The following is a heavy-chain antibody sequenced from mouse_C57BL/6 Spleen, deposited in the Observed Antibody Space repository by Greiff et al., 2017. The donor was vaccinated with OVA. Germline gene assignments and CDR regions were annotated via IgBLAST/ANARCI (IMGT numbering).Heavy chain of an antibody. D-gene: IGHD1-1*01. V-gene: IGHV5-17*01. CDR3: ARKYGSYWYFDV. J-gene: IGHJ1*03. CDR1: GFTFSDYG. Sequence: EVKLVESGGGLVKPGGSLKLSCAASGFTFSDYGMHWVRQAPEKGLEWVAYISSGSSTIYYADTVKGRFTISRDNAKNTLFLQITCLRSEDTAMYYCARKYGSYWYFDVWGTGTTVTVSS. CDR2: ISSGSSTI.